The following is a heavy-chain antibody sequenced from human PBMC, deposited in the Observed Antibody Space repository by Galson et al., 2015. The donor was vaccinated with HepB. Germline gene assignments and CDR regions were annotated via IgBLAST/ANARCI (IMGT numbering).Heavy chain of an antibody. Sequence: SLRLSCAASGFTFSNYWMSWVRQAPGKGLEWVANINEDGSEKYYVDPVKGRFTISRDNAKNSLYLQMNSLRAEDTAVYYCARRQTAVEDWGQGTLVTVSS. CDR3: ARRQTAVED. J-gene: IGHJ4*02. CDR1: GFTFSNYW. V-gene: IGHV3-7*03. CDR2: INEDGSEK.